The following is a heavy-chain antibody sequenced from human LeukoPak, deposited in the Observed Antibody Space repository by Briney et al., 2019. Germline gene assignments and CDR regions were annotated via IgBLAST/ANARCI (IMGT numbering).Heavy chain of an antibody. Sequence: PSETLSLTCTVSGGSISSGGYYWSWIRQPPGKGLEWIGYIYHSGSTYYNPSLKSRVTISVDTSKNQFSLKLTSVTAADTAVYYCARDPYCNNGVCSTYWGQGTLVTVSS. J-gene: IGHJ4*02. V-gene: IGHV4-30-2*01. CDR3: ARDPYCNNGVCSTY. CDR2: IYHSGST. D-gene: IGHD2-8*01. CDR1: GGSISSGGYY.